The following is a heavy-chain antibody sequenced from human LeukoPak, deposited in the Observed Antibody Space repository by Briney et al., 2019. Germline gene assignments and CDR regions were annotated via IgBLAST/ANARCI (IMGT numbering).Heavy chain of an antibody. CDR3: ARHGASGSYLYYFDY. D-gene: IGHD1-26*01. Sequence: SETLSLTCTVSGGSISSYYWSWIRQPPGKGLEWIGYIYYSGSTNYNPSLKSRVTISVDTSKNQFSLKLSSVTAADTAVYFCARHGASGSYLYYFDYWGQGTLVTVSS. J-gene: IGHJ4*02. V-gene: IGHV4-59*08. CDR2: IYYSGST. CDR1: GGSISSYY.